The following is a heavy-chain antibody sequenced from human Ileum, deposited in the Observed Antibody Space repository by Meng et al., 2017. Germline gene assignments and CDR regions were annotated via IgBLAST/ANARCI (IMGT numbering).Heavy chain of an antibody. J-gene: IGHJ5*02. Sequence: GESLKISCAASGFTFNSYEMCWVRQAPGTGLEWISYITGSGDTTHYADSVKGRFTTSRDNAQNLLYLQMNTLRAEDTAVYYCARETSSCGGDCYDLWGQGTLVTVSS. CDR2: ITGSGDTT. CDR3: ARETSSCGGDCYDL. V-gene: IGHV3-48*03. CDR1: GFTFNSYE. D-gene: IGHD2-21*01.